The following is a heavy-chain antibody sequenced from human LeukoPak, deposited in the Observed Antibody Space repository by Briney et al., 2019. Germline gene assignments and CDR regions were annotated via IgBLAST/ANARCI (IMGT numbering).Heavy chain of an antibody. J-gene: IGHJ4*02. Sequence: GGSLRLSCAASGFTFSSYSMNWVRQAPGKGLEWVSSISSSSSYIYYADSVKGRFTISRDNSKNTLYLQMNSLRAEDTAVYYCARGEQWLGTDYWGQGTLVTVSS. CDR3: ARGEQWLGTDY. CDR2: ISSSSSYI. D-gene: IGHD6-19*01. CDR1: GFTFSSYS. V-gene: IGHV3-21*01.